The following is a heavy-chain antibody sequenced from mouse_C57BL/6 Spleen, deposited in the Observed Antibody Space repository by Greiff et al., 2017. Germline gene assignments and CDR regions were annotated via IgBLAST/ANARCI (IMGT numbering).Heavy chain of an antibody. CDR2: IDPSDSET. J-gene: IGHJ2*01. CDR1: GYTFTSYW. CDR3: ARSYDYVGFDY. Sequence: VQLQQPGAELVRPGSSVKLSCKASGYTFTSYWMHWVKQRPIQGLEWIGNIDPSDSETHYNQKFKDKATLTVDKSSSTAYMQLSSLTSEDSAVYYCARSYDYVGFDYWGQGTTLTVSS. V-gene: IGHV1-52*01. D-gene: IGHD2-4*01.